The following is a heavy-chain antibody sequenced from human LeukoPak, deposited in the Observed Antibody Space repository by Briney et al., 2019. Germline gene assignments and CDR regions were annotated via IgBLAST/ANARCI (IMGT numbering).Heavy chain of an antibody. CDR3: ARDLGYCGGDCRPYYNYMDV. D-gene: IGHD2-21*02. CDR2: ISSSSSYK. CDR1: GFTFSSYI. V-gene: IGHV3-21*01. J-gene: IGHJ6*03. Sequence: KTGGSLRLSCAASGFTFSSYIMNWVRQAPGKGLEWVSSISSSSSYKYYADSVKGRFTVSRDNAKNSLYLQMNSLRAEDTAVYYCARDLGYCGGDCRPYYNYMDVWGKGTTVTVSS.